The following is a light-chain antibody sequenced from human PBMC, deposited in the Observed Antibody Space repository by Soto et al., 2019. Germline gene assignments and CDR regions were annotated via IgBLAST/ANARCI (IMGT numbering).Light chain of an antibody. CDR3: QVWHSSVV. Sequence: SSELTQPSSVSVAPGKTARITCGGDNIGRKSVHWYQQKPGQAPLLVIYYDSARPSGIPERFSGSNPGNTATLTISRVEAGDEADYYCQVWHSSVVFGGGTKLTVL. V-gene: IGLV3-21*04. J-gene: IGLJ2*01. CDR2: YDS. CDR1: NIGRKS.